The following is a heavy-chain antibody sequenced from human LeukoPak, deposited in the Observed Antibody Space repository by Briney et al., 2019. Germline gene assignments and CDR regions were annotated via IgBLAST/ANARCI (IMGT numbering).Heavy chain of an antibody. CDR2: IRSKANSYAT. Sequence: GGSLRLSCAASGFTFSGSAMHWVRQASGKGLEWVGRIRSKANSYATAYAASVKGRFTISRDDSKNTAYLQMNSLKTEDTAVYYCARDSGYYDFWSGYPAHYYYMDVWGKGTTVTVSS. V-gene: IGHV3-73*01. CDR3: ARDSGYYDFWSGYPAHYYYMDV. J-gene: IGHJ6*03. CDR1: GFTFSGSA. D-gene: IGHD3-3*01.